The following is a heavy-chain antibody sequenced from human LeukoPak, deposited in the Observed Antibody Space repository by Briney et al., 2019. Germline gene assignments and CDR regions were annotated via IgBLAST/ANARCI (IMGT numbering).Heavy chain of an antibody. CDR2: ISGSGGNT. D-gene: IGHD6-19*01. CDR1: GFTFSSYA. J-gene: IGHJ4*02. V-gene: IGHV3-23*01. Sequence: GGSLTLSCAASGFTFSSYALSWVRQPPGKGLEWVSVISGSGGNTYYADSVKGRFAISRDNSKNTLYLEMNSLRAEDTAVYYCARQPSAGAFDYWGQGTLVTVSS. CDR3: ARQPSAGAFDY.